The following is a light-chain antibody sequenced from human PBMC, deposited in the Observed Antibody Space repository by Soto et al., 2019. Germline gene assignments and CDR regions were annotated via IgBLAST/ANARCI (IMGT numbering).Light chain of an antibody. J-gene: IGLJ2*01. CDR3: SSYADTNNLV. Sequence: QSVLTQPASASGSPGQSVTISCTGTSSDIGGYNFVSWYQQHPGKAPKLMIDEVNKRPSGVPDRFSGSKSGNTASLTVSGLQAEDEADYYCSSYADTNNLVFGGGTKVTVL. CDR2: EVN. V-gene: IGLV2-8*01. CDR1: SSDIGGYNF.